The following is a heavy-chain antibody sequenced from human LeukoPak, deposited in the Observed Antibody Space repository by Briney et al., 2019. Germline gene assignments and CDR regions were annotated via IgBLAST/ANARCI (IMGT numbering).Heavy chain of an antibody. CDR2: INHSGST. V-gene: IGHV4-34*01. Sequence: SETLSLTCAVYGGSFSGYYWSWIRQPPGKGLEWIGEINHSGSTNYNPSLKSRVTISVDTSKNQFSLKLSSVTAADTAVYYCARGALVSTVTTTTLYYYYGMDVWGQGTTVTVSS. CDR3: ARGALVSTVTTTTLYYYYGMDV. D-gene: IGHD4-17*01. CDR1: GGSFSGYY. J-gene: IGHJ6*02.